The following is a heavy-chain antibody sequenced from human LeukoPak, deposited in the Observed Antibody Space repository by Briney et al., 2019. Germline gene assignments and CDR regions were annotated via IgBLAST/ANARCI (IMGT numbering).Heavy chain of an antibody. CDR3: AKDWMRAAASLFYFDC. D-gene: IGHD6-13*01. CDR2: ISYDGSKK. J-gene: IGHJ4*02. CDR1: GFSFSNYG. V-gene: IGHV3-30*18. Sequence: GGSLRLSCAASGFSFSNYGMHWVRQAPGKGLEWVAGISYDGSKKDYADSVRGRFTVSRDNSNSTLYLQMNSLSARDTALYYCAKDWMRAAASLFYFDCWGQGTLVTVSS.